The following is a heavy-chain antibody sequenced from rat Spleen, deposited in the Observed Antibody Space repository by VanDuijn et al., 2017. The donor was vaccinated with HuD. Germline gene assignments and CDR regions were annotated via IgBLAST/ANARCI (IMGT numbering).Heavy chain of an antibody. D-gene: IGHD1-2*01. CDR1: GFTFDDYG. CDR2: ISWGGSST. V-gene: IGHV5-29*01. Sequence: EVQLVESGGGLVQPGRSLKLSCAASGFTFDDYGMAWVRQAPKNGLEWVASISWGGSSTYYGDSVKGRFTISRDNAKSTLYLQMNSLRSEDTATYYCARFPIAAIEEGFDYWGQGVMVTVSS. CDR3: ARFPIAAIEEGFDY. J-gene: IGHJ2*01.